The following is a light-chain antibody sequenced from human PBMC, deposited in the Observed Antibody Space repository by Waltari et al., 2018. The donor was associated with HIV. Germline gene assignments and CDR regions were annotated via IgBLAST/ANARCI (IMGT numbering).Light chain of an antibody. Sequence: QSALTQPASVSGSPGQALTIPCPGTSSDVGGYNYVSWYQQHPGKAPKLMIYEVSNRPSGVSNRFSGSKSGNTASLTISGLQAEDEADYYCSSYTTSSSTLPFGGGTKLTVL. CDR3: SSYTTSSSTLP. CDR2: EVS. CDR1: SSDVGGYNY. J-gene: IGLJ2*01. V-gene: IGLV2-14*01.